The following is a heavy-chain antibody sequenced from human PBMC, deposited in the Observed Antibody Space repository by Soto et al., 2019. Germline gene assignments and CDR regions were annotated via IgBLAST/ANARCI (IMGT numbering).Heavy chain of an antibody. CDR3: VRGVVVPGAFDI. CDR2: IFYSGST. J-gene: IGHJ3*02. D-gene: IGHD2-15*01. CDR1: GGSLSSSSW. Sequence: PSETLSLTCAVSGGSLSSSSWWSWVRQPPGKTLEWLGEIFYSGSTKYNPSLNSRVTISADQSKNDFSLRLSSVTAADTAVYYCVRGVVVPGAFDIWGQGTMVTVSS. V-gene: IGHV4-4*02.